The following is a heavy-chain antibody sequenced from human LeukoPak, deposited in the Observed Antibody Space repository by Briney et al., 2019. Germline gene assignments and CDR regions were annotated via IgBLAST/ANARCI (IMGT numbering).Heavy chain of an antibody. Sequence: PSETLSLTCAVYGGSFSGYYWSWIRQPPGKGLEWIGYIYYSGSTNYNPSLKSRVTISVDTSKNQFSLKLSSVTAADTAVYYCARVKYYGSGPFHAFDIWGQGTMVTVSS. CDR3: ARVKYYGSGPFHAFDI. J-gene: IGHJ3*02. D-gene: IGHD3-10*01. CDR2: IYYSGST. V-gene: IGHV4-59*01. CDR1: GGSFSGYY.